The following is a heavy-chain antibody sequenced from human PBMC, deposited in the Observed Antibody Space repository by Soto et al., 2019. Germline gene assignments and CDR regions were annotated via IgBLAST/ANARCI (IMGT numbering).Heavy chain of an antibody. CDR3: AAFCDGGRCPDH. J-gene: IGHJ4*02. D-gene: IGHD2-15*01. V-gene: IGHV4-59*01. CDR2: IYYTGST. CDR1: GTSISSYF. Sequence: QVQLQESGPGLVKPSETLSLTCTVSGTSISSYFWTWVRQPPGKGLEWIGYIYYTGSTKYNPSLRGRVTLSVDTSKSQLSLKLSSVTAADTAVYFCAAFCDGGRCPDHLGQGTLVTVSS.